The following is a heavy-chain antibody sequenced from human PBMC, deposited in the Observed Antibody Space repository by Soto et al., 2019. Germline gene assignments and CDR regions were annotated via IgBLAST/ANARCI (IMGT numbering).Heavy chain of an antibody. Sequence: GGSLRLSCAASGFTLSSYSMNWVRQSPRRGLEWIAYANTGSTAIYYADSVKGRFTISRDNAKNSLFLQMNTLRAEDTAVYYCARVQRGQLLSSFADAFDIWGQGTMVTVSS. D-gene: IGHD2-2*01. J-gene: IGHJ3*02. CDR1: GFTLSSYS. CDR3: ARVQRGQLLSSFADAFDI. CDR2: ANTGSTAI. V-gene: IGHV3-48*04.